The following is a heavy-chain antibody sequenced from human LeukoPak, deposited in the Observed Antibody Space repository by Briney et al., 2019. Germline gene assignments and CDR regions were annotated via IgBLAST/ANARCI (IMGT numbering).Heavy chain of an antibody. CDR1: GGSISGYY. V-gene: IGHV4-59*01. D-gene: IGHD3-10*01. CDR2: IYDNGST. CDR3: ARGRVNTGSYSFYLDS. Sequence: ETLSLTCTVSGGSISGYYWTWIRQSPGKGLEWIGYIYDNGSTIYNSSLRSRVTMSIDTSRSEFSLRVTSVSTADAAVYYCARGRVNTGSYSFYLDSWGQGTLVTVSS. J-gene: IGHJ4*02.